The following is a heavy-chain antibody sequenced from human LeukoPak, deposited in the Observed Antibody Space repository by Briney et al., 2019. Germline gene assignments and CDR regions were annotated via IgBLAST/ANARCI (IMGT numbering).Heavy chain of an antibody. Sequence: PGGSLRLSCAASGFTVSSNYMSWVRQAPGKGLEWVSVIYSGGSTYYADSVKGRFTVSRDNSKNTLYLQMNSLRAEDTAVYYCAKAAGYCSGGNCFDFWGQGTLVTVSS. CDR3: AKAAGYCSGGNCFDF. D-gene: IGHD2-15*01. CDR2: IYSGGST. CDR1: GFTVSSNY. V-gene: IGHV3-66*01. J-gene: IGHJ4*02.